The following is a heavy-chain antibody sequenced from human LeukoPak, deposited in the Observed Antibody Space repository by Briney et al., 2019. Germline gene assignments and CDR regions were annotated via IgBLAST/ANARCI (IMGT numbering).Heavy chain of an antibody. CDR1: GFTFSSYW. CDR3: ASNYGSGSYVVNFDY. J-gene: IGHJ4*02. V-gene: IGHV3-7*01. D-gene: IGHD3-10*01. Sequence: GGSLRLSCAASGFTFSSYWMSWVRQAPGKGLEWVANIKQDGSEKYYVDSVKGRFTISRDNAKNSLYLQMNSLRAEDTAVYYCASNYGSGSYVVNFDYWGQGTLVTVSS. CDR2: IKQDGSEK.